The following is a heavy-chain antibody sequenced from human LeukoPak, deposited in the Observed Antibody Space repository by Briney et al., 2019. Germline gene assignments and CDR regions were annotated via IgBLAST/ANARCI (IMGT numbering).Heavy chain of an antibody. Sequence: GGSLRLSCAASGFTFSSYGMSWVRQAPGKGLEWVSAISGSGGSTYYADSVKGRFTISRDNSKNTLYLQMNSLRAEDTAVYYCASESHCSSTSCPPYYYYYMDVWGKGTTVTVSS. CDR2: ISGSGGST. CDR3: ASESHCSSTSCPPYYYYYMDV. D-gene: IGHD2-2*01. V-gene: IGHV3-23*01. J-gene: IGHJ6*03. CDR1: GFTFSSYG.